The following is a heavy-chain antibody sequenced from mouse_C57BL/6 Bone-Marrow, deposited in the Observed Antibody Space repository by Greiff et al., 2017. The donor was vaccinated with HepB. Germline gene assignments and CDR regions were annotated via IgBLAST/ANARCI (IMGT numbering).Heavy chain of an antibody. D-gene: IGHD2-10*01. V-gene: IGHV14-4*01. CDR2: IDPENGDT. CDR1: GFNIKDDY. Sequence: EVQLVESGAELVRPGASVKLSCTASGFNIKDDYMHWVKQRPEQGLEWIGWIDPENGDTEYASKFQGKATITADTSSNTAYLQLSSLTSEDTAVYYCTLLLYDAMDYWGQGTSVTVSS. J-gene: IGHJ4*01. CDR3: TLLLYDAMDY.